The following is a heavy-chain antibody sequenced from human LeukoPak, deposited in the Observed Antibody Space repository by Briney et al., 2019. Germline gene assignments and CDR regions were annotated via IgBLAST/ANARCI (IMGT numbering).Heavy chain of an antibody. CDR3: ARGTDYYGSVLGY. CDR2: INPKSAGT. V-gene: IGHV1-2*02. J-gene: IGHJ4*02. Sequence: SVKVSCKPSGYTFTDYSMQWLRQAPGQGLGGMGWINPKSAGTNYAQKFQGRVTMTRDTSISTVYMDLSRLRFDDTAVYCCARGTDYYGSVLGYWGQGTLVTVSS. D-gene: IGHD3-10*01. CDR1: GYTFTDYS.